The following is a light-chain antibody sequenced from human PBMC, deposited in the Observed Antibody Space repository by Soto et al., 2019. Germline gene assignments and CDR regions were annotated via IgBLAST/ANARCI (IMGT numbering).Light chain of an antibody. J-gene: IGLJ1*01. CDR2: EVV. Sequence: QSALTQPPSASGSPGQSVTISCSGTKNDIGVYDFVSWYQHHPGKAPRLIICEVVQRPSGVPDRFSGSKSGNTASLTVSGLQVADEADYFCKSYAGSNTYVFGSGTKLTVL. V-gene: IGLV2-8*01. CDR3: KSYAGSNTYV. CDR1: KNDIGVYDF.